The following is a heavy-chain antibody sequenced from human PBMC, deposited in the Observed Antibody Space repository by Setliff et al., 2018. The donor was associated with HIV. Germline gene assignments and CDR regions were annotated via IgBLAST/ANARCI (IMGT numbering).Heavy chain of an antibody. J-gene: IGHJ4*02. V-gene: IGHV4-4*09. D-gene: IGHD2-2*01. CDR3: TRLAGCYADY. Sequence: PSETLSLTCTVSGASFTTHYWSLIRQPPGKGLEWIGCISTSGSTNYNPSLKSRVTLSIDMSKNQFSLKMSSVTAADTAVYYCTRLAGCYADYWGQGTLVTVSS. CDR1: GASFTTHY. CDR2: ISTSGST.